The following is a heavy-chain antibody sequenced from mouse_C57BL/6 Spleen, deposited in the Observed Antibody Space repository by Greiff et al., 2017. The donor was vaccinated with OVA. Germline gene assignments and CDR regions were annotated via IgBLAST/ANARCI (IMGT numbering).Heavy chain of an antibody. J-gene: IGHJ4*01. V-gene: IGHV1-4*01. CDR1: GYTFTSYT. CDR2: ITPSSGYT. Sequence: VQLQQSGAELARPGASVKMSCKASGYTFTSYTMHWVKQRPGQGLEWIGYITPSSGYTKYNQKFKDKATLTADKSSSTAYMQLSSLTSEDSAVYYCARPDYYAMDYWGQGTSVTVSS. CDR3: ARPDYYAMDY.